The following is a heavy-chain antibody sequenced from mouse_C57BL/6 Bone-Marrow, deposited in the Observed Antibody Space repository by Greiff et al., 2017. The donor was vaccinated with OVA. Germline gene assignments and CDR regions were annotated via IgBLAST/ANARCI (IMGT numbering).Heavy chain of an antibody. Sequence: EVQLQQSGPELVKPGASVKMSCKASGYTFTDYNMHWVKQSHGKSLEWIGYINPNNGGTSYNQKFKGKATLTVNKSSSTAYMELRSLTSEDSAVYYCANYYDYGSWFAYWGQGTLVTVSA. CDR2: INPNNGGT. CDR1: GYTFTDYN. J-gene: IGHJ3*01. D-gene: IGHD2-4*01. CDR3: ANYYDYGSWFAY. V-gene: IGHV1-22*01.